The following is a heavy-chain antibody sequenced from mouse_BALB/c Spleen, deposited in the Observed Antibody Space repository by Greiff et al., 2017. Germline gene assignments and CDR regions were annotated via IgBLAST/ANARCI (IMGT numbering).Heavy chain of an antibody. CDR1: GYTFTDYN. CDR2: INPYNGDT. D-gene: IGHD1-1*01. Sequence: EVQLQQSGPELVKPGASVKISCKASGYTFTDYNMHWVKQSHGKSLEWIGRINPYNGDTFYNQKFKGKATLTVDKSSSTAHMELLSLTSEDSAVYYCGRNYGSPWYFDVWGAGTTVTVSS. J-gene: IGHJ1*01. CDR3: GRNYGSPWYFDV. V-gene: IGHV1-37*01.